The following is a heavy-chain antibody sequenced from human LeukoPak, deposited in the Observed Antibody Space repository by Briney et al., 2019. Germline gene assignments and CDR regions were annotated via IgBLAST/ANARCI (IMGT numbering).Heavy chain of an antibody. J-gene: IGHJ2*01. CDR1: GFTFDDYA. V-gene: IGHV3-9*01. CDR3: AKSYYGGNSGYFDL. D-gene: IGHD4-23*01. CDR2: ISWNSGSI. Sequence: PGRSLRLSCAASGFTFDDYAMRWVRQAPGKGLEWASGISWNSGSIGYADSVKGRFTISRDNAKNSLYLQMNSLRAEDTAVYYCAKSYYGGNSGYFDLWGRGTLVTVSS.